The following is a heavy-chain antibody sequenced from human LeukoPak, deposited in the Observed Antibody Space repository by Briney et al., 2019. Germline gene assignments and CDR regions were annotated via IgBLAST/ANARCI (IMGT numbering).Heavy chain of an antibody. D-gene: IGHD1-20*01. Sequence: GRSLRLSCEASGFTFSTYGMHWVRQAPGKGLEWVAVIWYDGSNKYYADSVKGRFTISRDNSKNTLYLQMNSLRAEDTAVYYCARDSMDNWNPASDYWGQGTLVTVSS. V-gene: IGHV3-33*01. CDR2: IWYDGSNK. J-gene: IGHJ4*02. CDR3: ARDSMDNWNPASDY. CDR1: GFTFSTYG.